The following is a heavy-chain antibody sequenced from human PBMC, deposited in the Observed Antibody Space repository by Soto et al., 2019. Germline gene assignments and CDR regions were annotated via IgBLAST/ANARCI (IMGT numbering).Heavy chain of an antibody. CDR2: ISYVGSNK. D-gene: IGHD6-6*01. CDR1: GFTFSSYG. J-gene: IGHJ4*02. CDR3: AKDNALSSSNYYFDY. Sequence: QVQLVESGGGVVQPGRSLRLSCAASGFTFSSYGMHWVRQAPGKGLEWVAVISYVGSNKYYADSVKGRFTISRDNSKNTLYLQMNSLRAEDTAVYYCAKDNALSSSNYYFDYWGQGTLVTVSS. V-gene: IGHV3-30*18.